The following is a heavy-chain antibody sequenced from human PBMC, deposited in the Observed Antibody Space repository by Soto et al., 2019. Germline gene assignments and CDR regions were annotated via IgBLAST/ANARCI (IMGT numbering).Heavy chain of an antibody. V-gene: IGHV4-59*08. D-gene: IGHD4-17*01. CDR2: IYFTGST. CDR3: ASRLMTSGATPFDN. Sequence: PSETLSLTCTVSGGSISSYYWSWMRQPPGKGLEWIGYIYFTGSTNYNPSLKSRVTISVDTSKNQFSLRLGSVTAADTAVYFCASRLMTSGATPFDNWGQGRPVTVSS. J-gene: IGHJ4*02. CDR1: GGSISSYY.